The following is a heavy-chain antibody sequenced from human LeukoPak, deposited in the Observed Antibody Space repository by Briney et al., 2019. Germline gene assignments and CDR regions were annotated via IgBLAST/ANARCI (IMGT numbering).Heavy chain of an antibody. V-gene: IGHV3-23*01. D-gene: IGHD3-16*01. J-gene: IGHJ4*02. Sequence: TGGSLRLSCGASQFTFSTYAMSWVRQAPGKGLEWVSGIIDGGSSTYYADSVKGRFTIARDNSRNTLLLQVNALRAEDTAVYYCAKASSPLGHFDYWGRGTLVTVS. CDR3: AKASSPLGHFDY. CDR1: QFTFSTYA. CDR2: IIDGGSST.